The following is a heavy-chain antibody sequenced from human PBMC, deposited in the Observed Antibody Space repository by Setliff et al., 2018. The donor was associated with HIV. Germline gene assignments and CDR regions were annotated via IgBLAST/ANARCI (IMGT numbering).Heavy chain of an antibody. CDR2: INPSAVT. J-gene: IGHJ4*02. CDR3: ARDGLLVAGIRFDY. Sequence: ASVKVSCKASGGTFNTYGISWVRQAPGQGLEWMGIINPSAVTSYGQKFQGRVTMTRDTSTSTAYMELSSLRSDDTAVYYCARDGLLVAGIRFDYWGQGTLVTVSS. V-gene: IGHV1-46*02. D-gene: IGHD6-19*01. CDR1: GGTFNTYG.